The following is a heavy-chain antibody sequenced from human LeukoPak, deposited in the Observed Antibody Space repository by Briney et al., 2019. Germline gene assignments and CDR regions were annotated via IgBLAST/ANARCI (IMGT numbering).Heavy chain of an antibody. CDR1: GFTFDDYA. V-gene: IGHV3-9*01. CDR2: INWNSGHI. D-gene: IGHD4-17*01. Sequence: PGGSLRLSCAASGFTFDDYAMHWVRQTPGKGLEWVSTINWNSGHIDYADSVRGRFTISRDNAKNSPYLQMNSLRAEDSALYYCTKDMMSGDGDHVFDYWGRGTLVTVSS. J-gene: IGHJ4*02. CDR3: TKDMMSGDGDHVFDY.